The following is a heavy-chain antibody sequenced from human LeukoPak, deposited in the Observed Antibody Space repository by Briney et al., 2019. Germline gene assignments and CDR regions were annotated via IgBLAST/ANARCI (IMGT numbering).Heavy chain of an antibody. V-gene: IGHV1-46*01. CDR1: GYTFTSSY. CDR2: INPSGGSA. CDR3: ATAIVVVAASTAAFDI. D-gene: IGHD2-15*01. Sequence: ASVKVSCKASGYTFTSSYLHWVRQAPGHGLEWMGIINPSGGSAGYAQKFQGRVTMTRDMSTSTVYMELTSLRSEDTAVYYCATAIVVVAASTAAFDIWGQGTMVTVSS. J-gene: IGHJ3*02.